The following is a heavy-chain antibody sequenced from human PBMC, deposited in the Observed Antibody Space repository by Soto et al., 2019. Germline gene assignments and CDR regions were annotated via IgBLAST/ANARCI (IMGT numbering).Heavy chain of an antibody. CDR3: XXXXXXSRHY. V-gene: IGHV1-69*12. CDR1: GDNFNSYT. Sequence: QVQLVQSGAEVKEPGSSVQVSCTASGDNFNSYTITWVRQAPGQGLEWMGGIIPSFGAPIYAQKLQRRVTTTAEESTNTXXXXXXXXXXXXXXXXXXXXXXXXSRHYWGPGTLV. J-gene: IGHJ4*02. CDR2: IIPSFGAP.